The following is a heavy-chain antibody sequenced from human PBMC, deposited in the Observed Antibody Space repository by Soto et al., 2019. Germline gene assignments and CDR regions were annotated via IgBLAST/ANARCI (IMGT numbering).Heavy chain of an antibody. D-gene: IGHD6-13*01. CDR2: ISSSGSTI. Sequence: GPLRLSGAASVFTFSSYEMNWVRQAPGKGLEWVSYISSSGSTIYYADSVKGRFTISRDNAKNSLYLQMNSLRAEDTAVYYCARRLIAAAGIFETHYYGMDVWGQGTTVTVSS. CDR3: ARRLIAAAGIFETHYYGMDV. J-gene: IGHJ6*02. V-gene: IGHV3-48*03. CDR1: VFTFSSYE.